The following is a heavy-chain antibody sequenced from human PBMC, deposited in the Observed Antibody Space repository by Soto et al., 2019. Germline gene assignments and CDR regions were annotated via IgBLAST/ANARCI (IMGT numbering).Heavy chain of an antibody. D-gene: IGHD2-21*01. Sequence: QIHLVESGGGLVKPGGALRLSCEASGFTFSDFYMSWIRLAPGKGLEWLSNISPNRNYREYAESVKGLHTNSRDNAKNSLSQQMNSLRVEDTAVYYCVRGGGGGQFDSWGQGAQVTVSS. J-gene: IGHJ4*02. CDR1: GFTFSDFY. CDR3: VRGGGGGQFDS. V-gene: IGHV3-11*06. CDR2: ISPNRNYR.